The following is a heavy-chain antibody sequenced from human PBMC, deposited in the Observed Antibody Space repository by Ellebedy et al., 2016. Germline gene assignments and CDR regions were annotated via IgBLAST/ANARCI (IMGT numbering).Heavy chain of an antibody. J-gene: IGHJ4*02. CDR2: ISYDGSNK. Sequence: GESLKISCAASGFTFSSYAMHWVRQAPGKGLEWVAVISYDGSNKYYADSVKGRFTISRDNSKNTLFLQMNSLRAEDTAVYYCAKGIAVAGIRPFDYWGQGTLVTVSS. CDR1: GFTFSSYA. V-gene: IGHV3-30-3*01. CDR3: AKGIAVAGIRPFDY. D-gene: IGHD6-19*01.